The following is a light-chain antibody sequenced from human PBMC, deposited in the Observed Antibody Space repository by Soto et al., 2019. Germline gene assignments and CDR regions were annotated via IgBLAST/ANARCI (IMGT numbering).Light chain of an antibody. J-gene: IGKJ1*01. CDR2: GAS. V-gene: IGKV3-20*01. CDR3: LQYNGYYRT. Sequence: DIFLTQSPGTLYLSPGERASLSCRASQSVSSGHLAWYQQKPGQAPRLLIYGASSRATGIPDRFSGSGSGTDFTLTISSLQSDDFATYYCLQYNGYYRTFGQGTKVDIK. CDR1: QSVSSGH.